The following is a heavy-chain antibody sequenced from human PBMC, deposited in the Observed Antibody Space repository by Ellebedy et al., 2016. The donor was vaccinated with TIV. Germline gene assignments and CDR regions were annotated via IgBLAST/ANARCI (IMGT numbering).Heavy chain of an antibody. D-gene: IGHD5-18*01. CDR3: ARVRFGDTAVDY. CDR1: GFTFSTYW. CDR2: INEDGSAK. V-gene: IGHV3-7*03. Sequence: GESLKISCAASGFTFSTYWMTWVRQAPGKGLEWVANINEDGSAKYYVDSMKGRFTISRDNAKNSLYLQMNSLRAEDTAVYYCARVRFGDTAVDYWGQGTLVTVSS. J-gene: IGHJ4*02.